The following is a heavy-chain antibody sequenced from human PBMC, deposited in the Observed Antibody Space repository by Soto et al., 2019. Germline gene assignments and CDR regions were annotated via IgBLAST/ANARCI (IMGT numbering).Heavy chain of an antibody. V-gene: IGHV5-51*01. D-gene: IGHD3-16*01. CDR1: GYSFTFDW. CDR3: ARHQGEQSAFDI. CDR2: IYADDSDT. Sequence: PGETLTISCDASGYSFTFDWIAWVRQLPGKGLEWMGIIYADDSDTRYSPSFQGKVTISSDEYITTAFLQWSSLNASDTGMYYCARHQGEQSAFDIWGQGTMVTVSS. J-gene: IGHJ3*02.